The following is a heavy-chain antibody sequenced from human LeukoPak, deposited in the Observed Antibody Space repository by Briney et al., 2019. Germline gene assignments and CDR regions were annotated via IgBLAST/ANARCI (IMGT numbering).Heavy chain of an antibody. Sequence: ASVKVSCKASGGIFSSYAISWVRQAPGQGLEWMGGIIPIFGTANYAQKFQGRVTITADESTSTAYMELSSLRSEDTAVYYCAREDTAMVTQGFDPWGQGTLVTVSS. CDR2: IIPIFGTA. CDR1: GGIFSSYA. CDR3: AREDTAMVTQGFDP. J-gene: IGHJ5*02. D-gene: IGHD5-18*01. V-gene: IGHV1-69*13.